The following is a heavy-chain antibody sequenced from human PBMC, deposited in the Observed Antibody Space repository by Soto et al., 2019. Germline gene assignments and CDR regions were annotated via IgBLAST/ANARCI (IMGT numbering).Heavy chain of an antibody. D-gene: IGHD3-3*01. CDR3: AREEFELRFLEWLLSF. Sequence: QVQLVQSGAEVKKPGASVKVSCKASGYTFTSYAMHWVRQAPGQRLEWMGWINAGNGNTKYSQKFQGRVTITRDPSASTAYMELSILRSEDTAVYYCAREEFELRFLEWLLSFWGQGTLVTVSS. CDR2: INAGNGNT. V-gene: IGHV1-3*01. J-gene: IGHJ4*02. CDR1: GYTFTSYA.